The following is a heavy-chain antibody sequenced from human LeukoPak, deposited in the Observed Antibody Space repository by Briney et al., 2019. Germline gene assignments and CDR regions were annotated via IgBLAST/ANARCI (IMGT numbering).Heavy chain of an antibody. D-gene: IGHD3-22*01. J-gene: IGHJ3*02. V-gene: IGHV4-34*01. CDR2: INHSGST. Sequence: SETLSLTCAVYGGSFSGYYWSWIRQPPGKGLEWIGEINHSGSTNYNPSLKSRVTISVDTSKNQFSLKLSSVTAADTAVYYCARWGIDSSGYYYGWDAFDIWGQGTMVTVSS. CDR3: ARWGIDSSGYYYGWDAFDI. CDR1: GGSFSGYY.